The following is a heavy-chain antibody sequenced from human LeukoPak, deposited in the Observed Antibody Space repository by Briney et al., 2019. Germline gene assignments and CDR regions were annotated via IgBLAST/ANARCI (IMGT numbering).Heavy chain of an antibody. J-gene: IGHJ6*02. D-gene: IGHD6-13*01. CDR1: GFTFSSYG. V-gene: IGHV3-30*18. CDR3: AKEYSRSWYPGMDV. CDR2: ISYDGSNK. Sequence: GRSLRLSCAASGFTFSSYGMHWVRQAPGKGLEWVAVISYDGSNKYYADSVKGRFTISRDNSKNTLYLQMNSLRAEDTAVYYCAKEYSRSWYPGMDVWGQGTTVTVSS.